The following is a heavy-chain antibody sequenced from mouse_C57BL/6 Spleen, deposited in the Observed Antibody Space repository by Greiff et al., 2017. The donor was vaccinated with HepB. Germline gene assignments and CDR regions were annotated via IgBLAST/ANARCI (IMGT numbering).Heavy chain of an antibody. J-gene: IGHJ2*01. CDR1: GFTFSDYG. Sequence: EVQVVESGGGLVKPGGSLKLSCAASGFTFSDYGMHWVRQAPEKGLEWVAYISSGSSTIYYADTVKGRFTISRDNAKNTLFLHMTSLRSEDTAMYYCARGYYGSSPYYFDYWGQGTTLTVSS. D-gene: IGHD1-1*01. CDR2: ISSGSSTI. CDR3: ARGYYGSSPYYFDY. V-gene: IGHV5-17*01.